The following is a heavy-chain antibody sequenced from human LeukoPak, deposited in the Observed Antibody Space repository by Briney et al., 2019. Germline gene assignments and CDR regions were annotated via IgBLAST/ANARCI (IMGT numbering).Heavy chain of an antibody. Sequence: GGSLRLSCAASGFTFSNFAMMWVRQAPGTGLQWVSTITGYGATFYADSVRGRFTIFRDTSMNTLFLQMNSLGAEDTAVYYCAKGAAAGKVDWFDPWGRETLVTVSS. J-gene: IGHJ5*02. V-gene: IGHV3-23*01. CDR2: ITGYGAT. D-gene: IGHD6-13*01. CDR1: GFTFSNFA. CDR3: AKGAAAGKVDWFDP.